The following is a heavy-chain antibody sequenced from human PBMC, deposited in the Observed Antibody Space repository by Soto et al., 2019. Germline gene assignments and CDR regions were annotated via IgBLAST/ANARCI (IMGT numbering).Heavy chain of an antibody. D-gene: IGHD2-15*01. J-gene: IGHJ5*02. CDR1: GGSINTGGYY. Sequence: QVQLQESGPGLVKPSQTLSLTCTVSGGSINTGGYYWGWIRHLPGEGLEWIGHIFYTGTAYYNPSLRSGVTVSIATSAKQFSLPMYSVTAADTAMYYCARRLDDTPETFFNWFDPWGQGILVTVSS. CDR3: ARRLDDTPETFFNWFDP. CDR2: IFYTGTA. V-gene: IGHV4-31*03.